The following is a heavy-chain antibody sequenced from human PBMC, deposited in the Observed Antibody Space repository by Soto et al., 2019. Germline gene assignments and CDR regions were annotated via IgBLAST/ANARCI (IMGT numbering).Heavy chain of an antibody. Sequence: QVQLVQSGAEVKKPGASVKVSCKASGYTFTGYYMHWVRQAPGQGLECMGWINPNSGGTNYAQNFQGWVTMTRDTSISTAYMELSRLRSDDTAVYYCAREVDSSSWFYFDYWGQGTLVTVSS. CDR2: INPNSGGT. CDR1: GYTFTGYY. J-gene: IGHJ4*02. V-gene: IGHV1-2*04. D-gene: IGHD6-13*01. CDR3: AREVDSSSWFYFDY.